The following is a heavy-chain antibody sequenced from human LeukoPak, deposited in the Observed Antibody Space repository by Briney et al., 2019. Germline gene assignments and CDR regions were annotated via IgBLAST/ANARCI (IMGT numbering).Heavy chain of an antibody. Sequence: PSETLSLTCSVSGYSISSNYYWVWIRQPPGKGLEWIGSIYYSGSTYYNPSLKSRVTISVDTSKNQFSLKLSSVTAADTAVYYCARDVAYYYYMDVWGKGTTVTVSS. J-gene: IGHJ6*03. CDR2: IYYSGST. CDR1: GYSISSNYY. D-gene: IGHD2-21*01. V-gene: IGHV4-38-2*02. CDR3: ARDVAYYYYMDV.